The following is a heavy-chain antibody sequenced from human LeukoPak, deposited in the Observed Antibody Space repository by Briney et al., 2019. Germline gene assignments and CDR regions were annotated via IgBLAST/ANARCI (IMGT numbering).Heavy chain of an antibody. V-gene: IGHV3-23*01. CDR3: AKQRSEVVVAATNY. J-gene: IGHJ4*02. CDR2: ITGGGDTT. D-gene: IGHD2-15*01. Sequence: GGSLRLSCAASVFTLSSYAMTCVREAPGKGLEWVSSITGGGDTTYYADSVRGRFTISRDNSNNTLSLKTNSLRAEDTAVYYCAKQRSEVVVAATNYWGQGTLVTVSS. CDR1: VFTLSSYA.